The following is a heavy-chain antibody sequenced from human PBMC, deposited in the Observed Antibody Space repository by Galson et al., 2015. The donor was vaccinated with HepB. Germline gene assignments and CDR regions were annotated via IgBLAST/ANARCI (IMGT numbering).Heavy chain of an antibody. J-gene: IGHJ4*02. D-gene: IGHD1-14*01. CDR2: VKSRTFGGTA. V-gene: IGHV3-15*01. CDR1: GFTFSDAW. CDR3: TTTVRPEDFVDY. Sequence: SLRLSCAASGFTFSDAWMSWVRQAPGKGLEWVGRVKSRTFGGTADYGTPVKGRFTISRDDSKHTLSLLMNSPKTEDTAVYYCTTTVRPEDFVDYWGQGSLVTVSS.